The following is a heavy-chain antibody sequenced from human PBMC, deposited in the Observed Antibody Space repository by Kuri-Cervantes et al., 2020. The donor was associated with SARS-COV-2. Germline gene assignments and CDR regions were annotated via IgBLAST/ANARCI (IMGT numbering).Heavy chain of an antibody. D-gene: IGHD3-3*01. CDR1: GYTLTDLS. CDR3: ARVRDSITIFGVVTPDAFDI. J-gene: IGHJ3*02. CDR2: IIPIFGTA. Sequence: SVKVSCKVSGYTLTDLSMHWVRQAPGQGLEWMGGIIPIFGTANYAQKFQGRVTITTDESTSTAYMELSSLRSEDTAVYYCARVRDSITIFGVVTPDAFDIWGQGTMVTVSS. V-gene: IGHV1-69*05.